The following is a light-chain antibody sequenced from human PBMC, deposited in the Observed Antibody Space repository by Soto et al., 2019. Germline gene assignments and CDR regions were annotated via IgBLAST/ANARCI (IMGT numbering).Light chain of an antibody. CDR3: QQYNNWPLT. J-gene: IGKJ4*01. CDR2: GAS. V-gene: IGKV3-15*01. CDR1: QSVSSN. Sequence: EIVMTQSPATLSVSPGERATLSCRASQSVSSNLAWYQQKPGQAPRLLIYGASTRATGIPARFSGSGSGTEFTLTISSLQSEDFGVYYXQQYNNWPLTLGGGTKVDIK.